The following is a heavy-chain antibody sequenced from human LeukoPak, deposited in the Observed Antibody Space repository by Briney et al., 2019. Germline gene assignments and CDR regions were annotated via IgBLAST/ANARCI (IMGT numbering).Heavy chain of an antibody. V-gene: IGHV3-21*01. D-gene: IGHD2-21*02. CDR3: TSWGDTTAEYFQR. CDR2: ISSSGNYI. J-gene: IGHJ1*01. Sequence: GGSLRLSCAASGFTFNNYNMNWVRQAPGKGLEWVSSISSSGNYIYYADSVKGRFTISRDNAQNSMYLQMNSLRVEDTAVYYCTSWGDTTAEYFQRWGQGTLVTVSS. CDR1: GFTFNNYN.